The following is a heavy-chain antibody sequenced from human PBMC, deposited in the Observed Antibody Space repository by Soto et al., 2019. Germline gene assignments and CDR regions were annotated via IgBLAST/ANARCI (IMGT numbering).Heavy chain of an antibody. J-gene: IGHJ4*02. CDR1: GFSITNTW. Sequence: EVQLVESGGGLVQPGGSLRLSCAASGFSITNTWMHWVRQPPGKGLEWVGRVKSKADGGTADYAAPVKGRFTVSRDDSKNTQYLQMNSLKMEDTAVYYCNSYPDFWGGHTPLWGQGTLVTVSS. CDR2: VKSKADGGTA. CDR3: NSYPDFWGGHTPL. D-gene: IGHD3-3*01. V-gene: IGHV3-15*07.